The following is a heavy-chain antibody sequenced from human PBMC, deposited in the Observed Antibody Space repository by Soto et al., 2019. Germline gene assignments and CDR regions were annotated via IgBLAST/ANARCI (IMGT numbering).Heavy chain of an antibody. V-gene: IGHV3-30-3*01. CDR1: GFTFTSYA. CDR2: ISYDGSNK. Sequence: HPGGSLRLSCAASGFTFTSYAMQWVRQAPGKGLEWVAAISYDGSNKYYADSVKGRFTTSRDNTKNTLYLQMNSLRAEDTAVYFCTRDIVGDTRLDFWGQGTLVTVSS. D-gene: IGHD1-26*01. CDR3: TRDIVGDTRLDF. J-gene: IGHJ4*02.